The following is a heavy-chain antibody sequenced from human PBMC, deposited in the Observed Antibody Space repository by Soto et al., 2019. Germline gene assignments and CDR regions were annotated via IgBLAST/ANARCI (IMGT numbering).Heavy chain of an antibody. J-gene: IGHJ6*01. V-gene: IGHV3-23*01. CDR3: AKEAGVTIFGVAPLGDGMDV. Sequence: GGALGLSCAASGVTFSSYAMSWVRQAPGKGLEGVSAISGSGGSTYYADSVKGRFTISRDNSKNTLYLQMNSLRAEDTAVYYCAKEAGVTIFGVAPLGDGMDVWGQGPTVTV. CDR1: GVTFSSYA. CDR2: ISGSGGST. D-gene: IGHD3-3*01.